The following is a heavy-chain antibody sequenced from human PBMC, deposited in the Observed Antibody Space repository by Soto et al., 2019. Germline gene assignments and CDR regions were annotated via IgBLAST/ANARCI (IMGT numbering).Heavy chain of an antibody. V-gene: IGHV4-59*01. J-gene: IGHJ5*02. CDR2: IYYSGST. CDR3: ARLYGSGTYSNWFDP. CDR1: GGSISSYY. D-gene: IGHD3-10*01. Sequence: SETLSLTCTVSGGSISSYYWSWIRQPPGKGLEWIGYIYYSGSTNYNPSLKSRVTISVDTSKNQFSLKLSSVTAADTAVYYCARLYGSGTYSNWFDPWGQGTLVTVSS.